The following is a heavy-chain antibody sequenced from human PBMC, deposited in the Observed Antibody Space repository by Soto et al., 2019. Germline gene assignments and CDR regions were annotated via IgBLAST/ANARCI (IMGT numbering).Heavy chain of an antibody. CDR1: GGSFSGYY. D-gene: IGHD6-13*01. Sequence: QVQLQQWGAGLLKPSETLSLTCAVYGGSFSGYYWSWIRQPPGKGLEWIGEINHSGSTNYNPSLTRRVTISVDTSKNQFSLKLSSVTAADTAVYYCARGRAAAGTVVYYYYGMDVWGQGTTVTVSS. J-gene: IGHJ6*02. CDR3: ARGRAAAGTVVYYYYGMDV. V-gene: IGHV4-34*01. CDR2: INHSGST.